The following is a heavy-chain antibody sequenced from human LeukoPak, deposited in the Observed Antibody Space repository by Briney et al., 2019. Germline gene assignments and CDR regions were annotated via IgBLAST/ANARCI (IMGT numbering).Heavy chain of an antibody. D-gene: IGHD2-15*01. Sequence: PSETLSLTCTVSGGSISSGDYYWSWVRQHPGKGLEWVGFMFYNGNTYYNPSLKSRVSISVDTSKNQFSLRLTSVTAADTAVYYCARAVGIVVIPGDREDNWFDPWGQGTLVTVSS. J-gene: IGHJ5*02. CDR3: ARAVGIVVIPGDREDNWFDP. CDR2: MFYNGNT. CDR1: GGSISSGDYY. V-gene: IGHV4-31*03.